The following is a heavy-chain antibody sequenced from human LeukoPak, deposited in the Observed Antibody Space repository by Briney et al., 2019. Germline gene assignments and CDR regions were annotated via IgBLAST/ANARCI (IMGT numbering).Heavy chain of an antibody. J-gene: IGHJ4*02. D-gene: IGHD1-26*01. CDR2: IIPILGIA. Sequence: SVKVSCKAAGGTFSSYTISWGRQAPGQGLEWMGRIIPILGIANYAQTFQGRVTITADKSTSTAYMELSSRRSEATAVYYCARWCVGATRVNDYWGQGTLVTVSS. CDR1: GGTFSSYT. CDR3: ARWCVGATRVNDY. V-gene: IGHV1-69*02.